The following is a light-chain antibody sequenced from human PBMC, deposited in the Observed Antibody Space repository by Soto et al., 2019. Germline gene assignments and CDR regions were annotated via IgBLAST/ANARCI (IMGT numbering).Light chain of an antibody. CDR1: QSVSSSS. V-gene: IGKV3-20*01. Sequence: EIVLTQSPGTLSLSPGERATLSCRASQSVSSSSLAWYPQKRGQAPRLLIHGASNRATGIPDRFSGSGSGTDVTLTISRLEPEDFAVYYCQQYGGSPRTFGQGTKVEVK. CDR2: GAS. CDR3: QQYGGSPRT. J-gene: IGKJ1*01.